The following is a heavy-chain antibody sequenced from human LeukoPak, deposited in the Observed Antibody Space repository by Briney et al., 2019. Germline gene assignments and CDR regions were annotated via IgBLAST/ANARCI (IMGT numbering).Heavy chain of an antibody. CDR2: ISGSGGST. J-gene: IGHJ4*02. D-gene: IGHD3-16*01. CDR3: VRDGGSLTLSNTGNYFDY. CDR1: GFTFSSYA. V-gene: IGHV3-23*01. Sequence: GGSLRLSCAASGFTFSSYAMSWVRQAPGKGLEWVSAISGSGGSTYYADSVKGRFTISRDNSKNTLYLQMESLTPEDTAVYYCVRDGGSLTLSNTGNYFDYWGQGTRVTVSS.